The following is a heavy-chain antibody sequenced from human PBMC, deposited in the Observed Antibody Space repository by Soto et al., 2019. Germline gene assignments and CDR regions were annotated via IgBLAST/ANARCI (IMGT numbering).Heavy chain of an antibody. CDR1: GFTVSNSY. Sequence: GGSLRLSCAASGFTVSNSYMSWVRQAPGQGLEWVSAIYSGGSTYYADSVKDRFTISRVNSRNLLYLQMYSLIAEDTAVYFCARCDGSATYCFFFAYWGQGT. CDR3: ARCDGSATYCFFFAY. D-gene: IGHD3-10*01. J-gene: IGHJ4*02. CDR2: IYSGGST. V-gene: IGHV3-66*01.